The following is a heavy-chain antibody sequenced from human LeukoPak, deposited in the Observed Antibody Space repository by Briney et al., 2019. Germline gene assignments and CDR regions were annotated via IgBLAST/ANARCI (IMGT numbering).Heavy chain of an antibody. CDR2: INHSGST. J-gene: IGHJ4*02. CDR1: GGSISSGSYY. D-gene: IGHD3-10*01. V-gene: IGHV4-39*07. Sequence: PSETLSLTCTVSGGSISSGSYYWSWIRQPPGKGLEWIGEINHSGSTNYNPSLKSRVTISVDTSKNQFSLKLSSVTAADTAVYYCASRITMVRGVIIRDYWGQGTLVTVSS. CDR3: ASRITMVRGVIIRDY.